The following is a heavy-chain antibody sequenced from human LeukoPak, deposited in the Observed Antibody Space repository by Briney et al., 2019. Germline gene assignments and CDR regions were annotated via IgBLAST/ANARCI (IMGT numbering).Heavy chain of an antibody. J-gene: IGHJ4*02. CDR2: IYTSGST. V-gene: IGHV4-61*02. D-gene: IGHD6-13*01. CDR3: ATEGVGGRIAAAHPYYFDY. Sequence: SETLSLTCTVSGSSISSGSYYWSWIRQPAGKGLEWIGRIYTSGSTNYNPSLKSRVTISVDTSKNQFSLKLSSVTAADTAVYYCATEGVGGRIAAAHPYYFDYWGQGTLVTVSS. CDR1: GSSISSGSYY.